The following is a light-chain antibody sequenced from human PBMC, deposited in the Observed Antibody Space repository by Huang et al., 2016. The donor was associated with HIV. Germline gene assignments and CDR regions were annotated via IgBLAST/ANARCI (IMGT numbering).Light chain of an antibody. CDR1: QNICTN. V-gene: IGKV3-15*01. J-gene: IGKJ4*01. CDR2: GAS. CDR3: QHYHDWPPRA. Sequence: EIVMTQSPATLSVSPGERATLSCRASQNICTNVAWYQQKRGQPPRPLIYGASTRAAGIPARFSGSGSGTEFTLILTSLQSEDFAVYYCQHYHDWPPRAFGGGTKVEIK.